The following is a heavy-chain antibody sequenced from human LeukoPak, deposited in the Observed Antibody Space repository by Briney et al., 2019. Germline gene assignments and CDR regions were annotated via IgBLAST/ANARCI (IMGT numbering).Heavy chain of an antibody. J-gene: IGHJ4*02. D-gene: IGHD3-22*01. CDR1: GLTFSTYT. V-gene: IGHV3-21*01. Sequence: GGSLRLSCAVSGLTFSTYTMSWVRQAPGKGLEWGSSISSSSRYIHNANSLKGRFTISRDNAKNSPYLQMSSLRAEDTAIYYCARFVDHYDTSSYSRHYFDSWGQGTLVTVSS. CDR2: ISSSSRYI. CDR3: ARFVDHYDTSSYSRHYFDS.